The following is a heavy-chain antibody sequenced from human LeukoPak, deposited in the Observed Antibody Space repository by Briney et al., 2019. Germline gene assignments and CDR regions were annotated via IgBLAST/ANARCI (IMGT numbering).Heavy chain of an antibody. Sequence: PGGSLRLSCAASGFTVSSNYMSWVRQAPGKGLEWVSTISGSGTITYYADSVKGRFTISRDNSKNTLSLQMNSLRAEDTAVYYCAKGGGRIPASIGLIDYWGQGTLVTVSS. CDR1: GFTVSSNY. CDR3: AKGGGRIPASIGLIDY. D-gene: IGHD2-2*01. CDR2: ISGSGTIT. J-gene: IGHJ4*02. V-gene: IGHV3-23*01.